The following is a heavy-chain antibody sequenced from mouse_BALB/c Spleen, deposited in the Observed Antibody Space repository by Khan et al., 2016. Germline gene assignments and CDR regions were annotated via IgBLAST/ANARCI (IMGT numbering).Heavy chain of an antibody. D-gene: IGHD1-1*01. CDR2: INTYTGEP. J-gene: IGHJ1*01. V-gene: IGHV9-3-1*01. CDR1: GYTFTNYG. CDR3: ARYRYYYGSSKYFDV. Sequence: QIQLVQSGPELKKPGETVKISCKASGYTFTNYGMNWVKQAPGKDLKWMGWINTYTGEPTYADDFKGRFAFSLETSASTAYLQINNLRNEDTATYFCARYRYYYGSSKYFDVWGAGTTVTVYS.